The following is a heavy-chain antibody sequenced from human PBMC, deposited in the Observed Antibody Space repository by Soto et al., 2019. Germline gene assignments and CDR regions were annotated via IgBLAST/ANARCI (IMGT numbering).Heavy chain of an antibody. CDR3: ARHYPNYNSASGSADY. CDR2: ISYSGST. J-gene: IGHJ4*02. V-gene: IGHV4-39*01. CDR1: GGSISSTSYH. Sequence: SETLSLTCTVSGGSISSTSYHWGWIRQPPGKGLEGIGSISYSGSTYYHPSLKSRVTISVDTSKNQLSLRLSSVTAADTAVYYCARHYPNYNSASGSADYRRQAAPVTVSS. D-gene: IGHD3-10*01.